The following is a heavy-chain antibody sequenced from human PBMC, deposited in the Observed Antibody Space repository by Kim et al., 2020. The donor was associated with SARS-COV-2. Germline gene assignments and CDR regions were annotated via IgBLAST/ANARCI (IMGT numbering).Heavy chain of an antibody. V-gene: IGHV1-46*01. CDR1: GYTFTSYY. CDR2: INPSGGST. Sequence: ASVKVSCKASGYTFTSYYMHWVRQAPGQGLEWMGIINPSGGSTSYAQKIQGRVTMTRDISTRTVTMERSSLRSEDRAVYYCARVGGGIAVWGQATTVT. CDR3: ARVGGGIAV. J-gene: IGHJ6*02.